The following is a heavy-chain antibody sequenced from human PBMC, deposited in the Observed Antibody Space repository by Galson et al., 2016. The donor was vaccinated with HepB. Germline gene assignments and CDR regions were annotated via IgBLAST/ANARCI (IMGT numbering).Heavy chain of an antibody. J-gene: IGHJ6*02. D-gene: IGHD2-2*01. CDR2: ISAYIGNT. CDR1: GYTFTTYG. Sequence: SVKVSCKASGYTFTTYGISWVRQAPGQGLEWMGWISAYIGNTNYAQKLQGRVTMTTDTSTSTAYMEMRSLRSDDTAVDYCARDPRKIRYQLLEIYYYYYAMDVWGQGTTVTVSS. V-gene: IGHV1-18*01. CDR3: ARDPRKIRYQLLEIYYYYYAMDV.